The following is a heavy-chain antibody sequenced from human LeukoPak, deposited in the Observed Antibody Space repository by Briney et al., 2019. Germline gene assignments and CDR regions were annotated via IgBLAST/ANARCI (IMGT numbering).Heavy chain of an antibody. CDR2: IDSGGST. Sequence: GGSLRLSCAASGFTVSSNYMSWVRQAPGKGLEWVSVIDSGGSTYYADSVKGRFTISRDNSKNTLYLQMNSLRAEDTAVYYCAREDARRARYPGPYYYYGMDVWGQGTTVTVSS. V-gene: IGHV3-66*01. CDR3: AREDARRARYPGPYYYYGMDV. J-gene: IGHJ6*02. CDR1: GFTVSSNY. D-gene: IGHD1-1*01.